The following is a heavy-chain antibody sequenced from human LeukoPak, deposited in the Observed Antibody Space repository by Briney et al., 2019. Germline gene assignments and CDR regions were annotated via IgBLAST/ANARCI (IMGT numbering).Heavy chain of an antibody. J-gene: IGHJ6*02. CDR3: ARDRRYDFWSGYYYYYGMDV. V-gene: IGHV3-66*02. D-gene: IGHD3-3*01. CDR2: IDSGGST. Sequence: GGSLRLSCAASGFTFSGYWMSWVRQAPGKGLEWVSVIDSGGSTYYADSVKGRFTISRDNSKNTLYLQMNSLRAEDTAVYYCARDRRYDFWSGYYYYYGMDVWGQGTTVTVSS. CDR1: GFTFSGYW.